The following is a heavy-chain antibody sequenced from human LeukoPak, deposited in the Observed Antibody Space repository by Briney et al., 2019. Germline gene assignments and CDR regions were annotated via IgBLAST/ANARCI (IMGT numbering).Heavy chain of an antibody. J-gene: IGHJ4*02. CDR3: ASGGYSYGFDY. Sequence: ASVKVSCKASGYTFTSYYMHWLRQAPGQGLEWMGIINPSGGSTSYAQKFQGRVTMTRDTSTSTAYMELSSLRSEDTAVYYCASGGYSYGFDYWGQGTLVTVSS. CDR1: GYTFTSYY. V-gene: IGHV1-46*01. D-gene: IGHD5-18*01. CDR2: INPSGGST.